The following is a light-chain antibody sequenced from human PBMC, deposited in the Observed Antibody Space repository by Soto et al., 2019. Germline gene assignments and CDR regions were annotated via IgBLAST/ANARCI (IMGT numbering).Light chain of an antibody. J-gene: IGKJ4*01. V-gene: IGKV1-5*01. CDR2: DAS. CDR3: QQYNSYSLT. Sequence: DIQMTQSPSTLSASVGDRVTITCRASQSISSRLAWYQQKPGKAPKILIYDASNLESGVPSRFSASGSGTEFTLTISSLQPDDFATYYCQQYNSYSLTFGGGNKVEIK. CDR1: QSISSR.